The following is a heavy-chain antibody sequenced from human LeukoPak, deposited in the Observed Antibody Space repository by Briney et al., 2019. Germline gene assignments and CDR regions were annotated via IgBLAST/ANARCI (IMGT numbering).Heavy chain of an antibody. D-gene: IGHD1-26*01. Sequence: SETLSLTCTVSGGSIRSSSYNWGWIRQPPGKGLEWIGSIHYTGSTYYNPSLKNRVTISIDTSKNQFSPKLNSVTAADTAVYYCARTRGSFYFYYYMDVWGKGTTVTVSS. J-gene: IGHJ6*03. V-gene: IGHV4-39*07. CDR2: IHYTGST. CDR3: ARTRGSFYFYYYMDV. CDR1: GGSIRSSSYN.